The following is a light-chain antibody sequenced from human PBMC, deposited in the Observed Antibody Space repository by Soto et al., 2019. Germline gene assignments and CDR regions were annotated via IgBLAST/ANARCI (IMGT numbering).Light chain of an antibody. CDR1: QSVSKY. V-gene: IGKV3-11*01. CDR3: QQRSNWPQIT. J-gene: IGKJ4*01. CDR2: DAS. Sequence: EIVLTQSPATLSLSPRERATLSCRASQSVSKYLAWYQQKSGQAPRLLIHDASNRATGIPARFSGSGSGTDFTLTISSLEPEDFGVYYCQQRSNWPQITFGGGTKVEIK.